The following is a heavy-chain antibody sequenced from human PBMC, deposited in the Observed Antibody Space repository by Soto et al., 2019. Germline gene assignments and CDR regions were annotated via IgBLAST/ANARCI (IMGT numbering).Heavy chain of an antibody. D-gene: IGHD5-12*01. Sequence: QVQLVQSGAEVKKPGASVKVSCKASGYTFTSYGISWVRQAPGQGLEWMGWISAYKGNTNYAQKLQGRVTMTTDTATSTAYMERRSLRSDDTAVYYCARAGDSGYDLLGWFDPWGHGTLVTVSS. CDR3: ARAGDSGYDLLGWFDP. J-gene: IGHJ5*02. V-gene: IGHV1-18*01. CDR2: ISAYKGNT. CDR1: GYTFTSYG.